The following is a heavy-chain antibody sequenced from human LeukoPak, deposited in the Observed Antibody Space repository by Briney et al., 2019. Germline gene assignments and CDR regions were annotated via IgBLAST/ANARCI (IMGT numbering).Heavy chain of an antibody. CDR1: GFTFSAYW. V-gene: IGHV3-21*01. Sequence: GGSLRLSCAASGFTFSAYWMHWVRQAPGKGLEWVSSIGSSGSHIYYADSVTGRFTISRDNAKNSLYLQVNSLRAEDTAVYYCASNYIGAFDIWGQGTMVTVSS. CDR3: ASNYIGAFDI. D-gene: IGHD2-15*01. CDR2: IGSSGSHI. J-gene: IGHJ3*02.